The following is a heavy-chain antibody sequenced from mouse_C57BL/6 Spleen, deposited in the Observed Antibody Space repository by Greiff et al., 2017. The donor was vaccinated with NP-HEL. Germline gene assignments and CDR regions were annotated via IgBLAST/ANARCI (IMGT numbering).Heavy chain of an antibody. D-gene: IGHD1-1*01. Sequence: QVQLQQPGAELVKPGASVKLSCKASGYTFTSYWMQWVKQRPGQGLEWIGEIDPSDSYTNYNLKFKGKATLTVETSSSTAYMQLSSLTSEDSAVYYCARKGALITTVVAFDYWGQGTTLTVSS. CDR1: GYTFTSYW. CDR3: ARKGALITTVVAFDY. V-gene: IGHV1-50*01. J-gene: IGHJ2*01. CDR2: IDPSDSYT.